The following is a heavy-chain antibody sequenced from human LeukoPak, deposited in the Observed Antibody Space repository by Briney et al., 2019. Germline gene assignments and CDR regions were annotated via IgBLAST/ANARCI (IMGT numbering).Heavy chain of an antibody. CDR1: GFTFRNYD. J-gene: IGHJ4*02. CDR3: AKEKSSGYADS. V-gene: IGHV3-30*18. D-gene: IGHD3-22*01. Sequence: GGSLRLSCAASGFTFRNYDIHWVRRAPGKGLEWVAVISYDGSIENYQDSVKGRFTISRDNSKNTVYLQMNSLRVEDTAVYYCAKEKSSGYADSWGQGTLVTVSS. CDR2: ISYDGSIE.